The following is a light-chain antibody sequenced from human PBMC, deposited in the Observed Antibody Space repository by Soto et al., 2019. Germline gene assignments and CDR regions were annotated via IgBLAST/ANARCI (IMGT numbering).Light chain of an antibody. CDR3: QQYGSSPPT. Sequence: EKVMTQSPATLSVSPGERATLSCRASQSVSSNLAWYQQKPGQAPRLLIYGASTRATGIPARFSGSGSGTDFTLTISRLEPEDFAVYYCQQYGSSPPTFGQGTKVDIK. V-gene: IGKV3-20*01. J-gene: IGKJ1*01. CDR1: QSVSSN. CDR2: GAS.